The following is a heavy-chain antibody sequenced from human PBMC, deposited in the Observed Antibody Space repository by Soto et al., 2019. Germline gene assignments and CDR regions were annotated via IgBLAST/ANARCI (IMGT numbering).Heavy chain of an antibody. CDR3: ALRDMGYYYYGMDV. CDR1: GLTFSSYA. V-gene: IGHV3-23*01. J-gene: IGHJ6*02. D-gene: IGHD2-15*01. CDR2: ISGSGGST. Sequence: GSLRLSCAASGLTFSSYAMSWVRQAPGKGLEWVSAISGSGGSTYYADSVKGRFTISRDNSKNTLYLQMNSLRAEDTAVYYCALRDMGYYYYGMDVWGQGTTVTVSS.